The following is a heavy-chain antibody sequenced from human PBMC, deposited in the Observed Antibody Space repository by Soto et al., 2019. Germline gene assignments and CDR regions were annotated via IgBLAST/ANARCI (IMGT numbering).Heavy chain of an antibody. CDR2: INHSGST. Sequence: SETLSLTCAVYGGSFSGYYWSWIRQPPGKGLEWIGEINHSGSTNYNPSLKSRVTISVDTSKNQFSLKLSSVTAADTAVYYCARGPYGSGLDYWGQGTLVTVS. CDR1: GGSFSGYY. V-gene: IGHV4-34*01. J-gene: IGHJ4*02. D-gene: IGHD3-10*01. CDR3: ARGPYGSGLDY.